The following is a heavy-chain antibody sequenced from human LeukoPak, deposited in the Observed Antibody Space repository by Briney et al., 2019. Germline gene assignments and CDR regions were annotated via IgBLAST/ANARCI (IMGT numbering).Heavy chain of an antibody. Sequence: GGSLRLSCAASGFTFSSYTMNWVRQAPGKGLEWVSSISSSSSYIYSADSLKGRFTISRDNAKNSLFLQMNSLRAEDTAVYYCARVPSPGYSYGHPYYFDYWGQGTLVTVSS. CDR3: ARVPSPGYSYGHPYYFDY. D-gene: IGHD5-18*01. J-gene: IGHJ4*02. CDR2: ISSSSSYI. CDR1: GFTFSSYT. V-gene: IGHV3-21*01.